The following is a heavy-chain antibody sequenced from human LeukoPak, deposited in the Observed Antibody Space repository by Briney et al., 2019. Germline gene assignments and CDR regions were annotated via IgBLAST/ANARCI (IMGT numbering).Heavy chain of an antibody. CDR1: GGTFSSYA. V-gene: IGHV1-69*05. Sequence: SVKVSCKASGGTFSSYAISWVRQAPGQGLEWMGRIFPIFGTANYAQKFQGRVTITTDESTSTAYMELSSLRSEDTAVYYCATDILTGYSGYWGQGTLVTVSS. CDR3: ATDILTGYSGY. CDR2: IFPIFGTA. D-gene: IGHD3-9*01. J-gene: IGHJ4*02.